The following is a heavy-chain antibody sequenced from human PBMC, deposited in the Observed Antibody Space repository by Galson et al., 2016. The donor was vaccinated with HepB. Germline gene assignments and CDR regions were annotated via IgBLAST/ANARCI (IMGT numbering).Heavy chain of an antibody. J-gene: IGHJ4*02. CDR3: AKVDCGGDCKRFDY. CDR1: GFTFGNYV. Sequence: SLRLSCAASGFTFGNYVMSWVRQAPGKGLEWVSGITNIGGNTYYADSVKGRFTISRDNSKNTLYLQMSSLRAEDTALYYCAKVDCGGDCKRFDYWGQGTLVTVSS. V-gene: IGHV3-23*01. CDR2: ITNIGGNT. D-gene: IGHD2-21*02.